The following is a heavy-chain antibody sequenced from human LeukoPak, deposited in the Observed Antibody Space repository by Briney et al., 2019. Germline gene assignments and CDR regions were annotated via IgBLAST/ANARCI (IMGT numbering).Heavy chain of an antibody. CDR1: GYTFTGYY. CDR2: INPNSGGT. D-gene: IGHD6-19*01. Sequence: GASVKVSCKASGYTFTGYYMHWVRQAPGQGLEWMGWINPNSGGTNYAQKFQGWVTMTRDTSISTAYMELSRLRSDDTAVYYCARDMIRIAVAGTSLLYGMDVWGQGTTVTVSS. CDR3: ARDMIRIAVAGTSLLYGMDV. J-gene: IGHJ6*02. V-gene: IGHV1-2*04.